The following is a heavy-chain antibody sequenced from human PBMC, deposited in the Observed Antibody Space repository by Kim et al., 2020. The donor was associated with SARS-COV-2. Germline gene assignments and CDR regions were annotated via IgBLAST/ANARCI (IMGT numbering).Heavy chain of an antibody. CDR1: GFTFSSYG. CDR3: ATSDFWSGYYPYGYGMDV. J-gene: IGHJ6*02. CDR2: ISYDGSNK. V-gene: IGHV3-30*03. Sequence: GGSLRLSCAASGFTFSSYGMHWVRQAPGKGLEWVAVISYDGSNKYYADSVKGRFTISRDNSKNTLYLQMNSLRAEDTAVYYCATSDFWSGYYPYGYGMDVWGQGTTVTVSS. D-gene: IGHD3-3*01.